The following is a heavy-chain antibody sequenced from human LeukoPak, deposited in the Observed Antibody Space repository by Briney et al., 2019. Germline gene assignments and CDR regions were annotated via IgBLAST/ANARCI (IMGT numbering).Heavy chain of an antibody. Sequence: GASVKVSCKASGYTFTSYYMHWVRQAPGQGLEWMGIINPSGGSTSYAQKFQGRVTMTRDTSTSTVYMELSSLRSEDTAVYYCARGRKQWLYYYYGMDVWGQGTTVTVSS. CDR2: INPSGGST. V-gene: IGHV1-46*01. CDR1: GYTFTSYY. J-gene: IGHJ6*02. D-gene: IGHD6-19*01. CDR3: ARGRKQWLYYYYGMDV.